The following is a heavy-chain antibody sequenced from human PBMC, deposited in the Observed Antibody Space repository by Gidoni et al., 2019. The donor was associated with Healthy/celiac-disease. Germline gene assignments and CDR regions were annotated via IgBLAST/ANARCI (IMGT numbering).Heavy chain of an antibody. CDR3: ARDRLQIEYYYDSSGYSHRYYYYGMDV. J-gene: IGHJ6*02. V-gene: IGHV4-34*01. CDR1: GGSFSGYY. CDR2: INHSGST. Sequence: QVQLQQWGAGLLKPSATLSLTCAVYGGSFSGYYWRWIRQPPGKGLEWIGEINHSGSTNYNPSLKSRVTISVDTSKNQFSLKLSSVTAADTAVYYCARDRLQIEYYYDSSGYSHRYYYYGMDVWGQGTTVTVSS. D-gene: IGHD3-22*01.